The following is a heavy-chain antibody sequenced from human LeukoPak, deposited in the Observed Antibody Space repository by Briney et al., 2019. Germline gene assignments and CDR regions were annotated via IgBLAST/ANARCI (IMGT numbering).Heavy chain of an antibody. V-gene: IGHV3-30*02. CDR3: VSDLRYDAGC. Sequence: GGSLRLSCAASGFTFSSYGMHWVRQAPGKGLEWVAFIRYDGSNKYYADSVKGRFTISRDNSKNTLYLQMNSLRAEDTAVYYCVSDLRYDAGCWGQGTLVTVSS. CDR1: GFTFSSYG. J-gene: IGHJ4*02. D-gene: IGHD5-12*01. CDR2: IRYDGSNK.